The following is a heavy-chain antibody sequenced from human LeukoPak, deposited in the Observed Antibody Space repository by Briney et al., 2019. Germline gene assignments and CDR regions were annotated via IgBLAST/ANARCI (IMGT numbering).Heavy chain of an antibody. CDR2: INSDGSST. CDR3: ARVGSYSSGWYGRYYYYMDV. Sequence: GGSLRLSCAASGFTLSSYWMHWVRQAPGKGLVWVSRINSDGSSTSYADSVKGRFTISRDNAKNTLYLQMNSLRAEDTAVYYCARVGSYSSGWYGRYYYYMDVWGKGTTVTISS. J-gene: IGHJ6*03. V-gene: IGHV3-74*01. CDR1: GFTLSSYW. D-gene: IGHD6-19*01.